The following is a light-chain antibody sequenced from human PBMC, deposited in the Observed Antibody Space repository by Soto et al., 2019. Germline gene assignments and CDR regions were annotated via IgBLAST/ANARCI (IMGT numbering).Light chain of an antibody. J-gene: IGKJ1*01. CDR2: GPS. Sequence: VVMTHSPATLSVSPGETATLTCRASQSIGRNLAWYQQKPGQAPRLLIYGPSTRASGIPARFSGSASGTEFTLTISSLQSEDFAVYFCQQYDAWPTFGQGTKVDIK. V-gene: IGKV3-15*01. CDR1: QSIGRN. CDR3: QQYDAWPT.